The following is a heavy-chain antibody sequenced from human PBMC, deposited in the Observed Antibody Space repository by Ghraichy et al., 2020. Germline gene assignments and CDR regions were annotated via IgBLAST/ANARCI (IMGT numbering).Heavy chain of an antibody. CDR2: INPKGDVI. CDR3: ARDREYCSGGGCYVSWSAP. V-gene: IGHV1-2*06. CDR1: GNFFTDYY. J-gene: IGHJ5*02. Sequence: GESLNISCKASGNFFTDYYVHWVRQAPGKGLEWMGRINPKGDVINLAQKFQGRVTLTRDTPIDTASMELSRLTSDDTAVYYCARDREYCSGGGCYVSWSAPWGQGTLVTVSS. D-gene: IGHD2-15*01.